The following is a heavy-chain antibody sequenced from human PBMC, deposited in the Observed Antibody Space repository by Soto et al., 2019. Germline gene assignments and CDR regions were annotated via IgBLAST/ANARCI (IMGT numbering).Heavy chain of an antibody. D-gene: IGHD1-26*01. Sequence: QVPLVESGGGVVQPGRSLRLPCAASGLTFSSYGMHWVRQAPGKGLEWVAFIRYDGSNKYYADSVKGRFTISRDNSENTLYLQMNTLRTEDTAVYYCARDYGSGMDVWGQGTTVIVSS. J-gene: IGHJ6*02. CDR1: GLTFSSYG. CDR3: ARDYGSGMDV. V-gene: IGHV3-33*01. CDR2: IRYDGSNK.